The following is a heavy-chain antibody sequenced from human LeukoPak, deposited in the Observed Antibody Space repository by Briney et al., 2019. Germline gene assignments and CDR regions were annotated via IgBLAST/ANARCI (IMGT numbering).Heavy chain of an antibody. D-gene: IGHD5-18*01. CDR3: ARVTDKYSYGARAFDI. CDR2: IYHSGST. J-gene: IGHJ3*02. V-gene: IGHV4-4*02. Sequence: SGTLSLTCAVSGGSISSSNWWSWVRQPPGKGLEWIGEIYHSGSTNYNPSLKSRVTISVDKSKNQFSLKLSSVTAADTAVYYCARVTDKYSYGARAFDIWGQGTMVTVSS. CDR1: GGSISSSNW.